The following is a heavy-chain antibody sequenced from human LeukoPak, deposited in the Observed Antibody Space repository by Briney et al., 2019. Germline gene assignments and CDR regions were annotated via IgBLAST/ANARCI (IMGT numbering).Heavy chain of an antibody. J-gene: IGHJ6*03. Sequence: SVKVSCKTSGDTFSTYGISWVRQAPGQGLEWLGGIIPIFGIPNVAQKFQGRVTITSDESTSTIYMEVNSLRSEDTAVYYCARTYYYGSGTYWYSYYYMDVWGGGTTVTVS. CDR3: ARTYYYGSGTYWYSYYYMDV. V-gene: IGHV1-69*13. CDR2: IIPIFGIP. D-gene: IGHD3-10*01. CDR1: GDTFSTYG.